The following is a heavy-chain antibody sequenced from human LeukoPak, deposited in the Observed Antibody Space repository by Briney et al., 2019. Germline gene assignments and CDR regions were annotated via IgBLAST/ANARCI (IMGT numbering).Heavy chain of an antibody. CDR2: ISGSNSYI. Sequence: GGSLRLPCAASGFTFSSYTIHWIRQAPGKGLEWVSSISGSNSYIFYADSVKGRFAVSRDNAKDSLYLQMNSLRAEDTAVYYCARALTTLTYEGYWGQGTLVTVSS. CDR1: GFTFSSYT. D-gene: IGHD1-1*01. CDR3: ARALTTLTYEGY. V-gene: IGHV3-21*01. J-gene: IGHJ4*02.